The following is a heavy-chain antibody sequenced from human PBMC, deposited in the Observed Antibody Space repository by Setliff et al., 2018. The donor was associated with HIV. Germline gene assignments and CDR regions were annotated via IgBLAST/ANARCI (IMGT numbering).Heavy chain of an antibody. CDR1: GGSISNHY. J-gene: IGHJ6*03. CDR3: ARLGYCSRTTCYGYYYMDV. CDR2: IYNRRST. V-gene: IGHV4-59*08. D-gene: IGHD2-2*01. Sequence: SETLSLTCTVSGGSISNHYWSWIRQPPGKGLEWIGYIYNRRSTNYHPSLKSRVTISVDTSKNQFTLKLSSVTAADTAVYYCARLGYCSRTTCYGYYYMDVWGKGTTVTVSS.